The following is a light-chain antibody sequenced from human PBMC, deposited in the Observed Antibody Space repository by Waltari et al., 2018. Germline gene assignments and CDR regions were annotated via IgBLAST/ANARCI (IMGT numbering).Light chain of an antibody. J-gene: IGKJ1*01. CDR3: QQYGSSPTWT. Sequence: EIVLTQSPGTLSLYPGERATLSCRASQSVSSSYLAWYQQKPGQAPRLLIYGASSRATGIPDRFSGSGSGTDFTLTISRLEPEDFAVYYCQQYGSSPTWTFGQGTKVEIK. V-gene: IGKV3-20*01. CDR2: GAS. CDR1: QSVSSSY.